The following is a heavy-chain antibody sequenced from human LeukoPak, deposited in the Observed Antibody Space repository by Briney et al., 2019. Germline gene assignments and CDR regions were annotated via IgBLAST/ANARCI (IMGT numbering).Heavy chain of an antibody. CDR1: GGTFSSYA. Sequence: SVKVPCKASGGTFSSYAISWVRQAPGQGLEWMGGIIPIFGTANYAQKFQGRVTITADESTSTAYMELSSLRSEDTAVYYCARASGHYYDSSGYNDAFDIWGQGTMVTVSS. CDR2: IIPIFGTA. CDR3: ARASGHYYDSSGYNDAFDI. J-gene: IGHJ3*02. D-gene: IGHD3-22*01. V-gene: IGHV1-69*13.